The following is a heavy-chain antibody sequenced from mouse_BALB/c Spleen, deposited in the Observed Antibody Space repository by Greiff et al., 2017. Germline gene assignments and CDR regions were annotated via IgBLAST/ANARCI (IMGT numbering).Heavy chain of an antibody. CDR1: GFNITDYY. J-gene: IGHJ1*01. V-gene: IGHV14-1*02. CDR3: ARGLRGFSTTANWYFDV. Sequence: EVQLQQSGAELVRPGALVKLSCKASGFNITDYYMHWVKQRPEQGLEWIGWIDPENGNTIYDPKFQGKASITADTSSNTAYLQLSSLTSEDTAVYYCARGLRGFSTTANWYFDVWGAGTAVTVSS. D-gene: IGHD1-2*01. CDR2: IDPENGNT.